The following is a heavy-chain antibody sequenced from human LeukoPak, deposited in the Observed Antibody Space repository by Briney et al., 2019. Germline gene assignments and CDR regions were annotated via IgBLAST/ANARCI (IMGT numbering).Heavy chain of an antibody. CDR2: IYYTGST. V-gene: IGHV4-59*08. J-gene: IGHJ3*02. CDR3: ASLLWNGRGAFDI. CDR1: GGSISSDY. Sequence: SETLSLTCTVSGGSISSDYWSWIRQPPGKGLEYIGDIYYTGSTNYNPSLKSRVTISIDTSENQFSLKVNSVTAADTAVYYCASLLWNGRGAFDILGRGTLVTVSS. D-gene: IGHD1-1*01.